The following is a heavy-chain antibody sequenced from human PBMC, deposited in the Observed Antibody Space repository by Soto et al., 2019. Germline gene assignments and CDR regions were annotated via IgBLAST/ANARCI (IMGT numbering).Heavy chain of an antibody. J-gene: IGHJ6*02. CDR2: IYPGDSDT. V-gene: IGHV5-51*01. CDR1: GYSFTSYW. Sequence: GESLKISCKGSGYSFTSYWIGWVRQMPGKGLEWMGIIYPGDSDTRYSPSFQGQVTISADKSISTAYLQWSSLRAEDTAVSYCSRRGGWADWFPPAWYYYYGMDVWGQGTTVTVSS. CDR3: SRRGGWADWFPPAWYYYYGMDV. D-gene: IGHD3-9*01.